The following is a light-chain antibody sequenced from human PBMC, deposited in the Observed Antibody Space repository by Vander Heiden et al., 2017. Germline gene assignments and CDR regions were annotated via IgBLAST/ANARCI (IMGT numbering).Light chain of an antibody. CDR3: QQYDNHSST. CDR2: DAS. J-gene: IGKJ2*01. Sequence: DIQMTQSPSSLSASVGDRVTITCQASQDISNYLNWYQQKPGKAPKLLIYDASNLETGVPSRFSGSGSGTDFTFTISSLQPEDIATYYCQQYDNHSSTFGQGTKLEIK. CDR1: QDISNY. V-gene: IGKV1-33*01.